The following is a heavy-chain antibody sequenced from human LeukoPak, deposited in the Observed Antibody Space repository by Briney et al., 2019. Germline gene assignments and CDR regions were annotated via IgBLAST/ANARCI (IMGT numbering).Heavy chain of an antibody. V-gene: IGHV1-69*01. J-gene: IGHJ4*02. CDR1: GGTFTSYA. D-gene: IGHD2/OR15-2a*01. CDR2: IIPIFGTA. Sequence: SVKVSCKASGGTFTSYAISWVRQAPGQGLEWMGGIIPIFGTANYAQKFQGRVTITADESTSTAYMELSSLRSEDTAVYYCASRYFTIYTSGFDYWGQGTLVTVSS. CDR3: ASRYFTIYTSGFDY.